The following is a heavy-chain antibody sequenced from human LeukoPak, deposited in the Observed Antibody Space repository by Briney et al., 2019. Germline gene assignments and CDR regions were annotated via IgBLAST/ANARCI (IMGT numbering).Heavy chain of an antibody. Sequence: GGSLRLSCAASGFTFSSYSMNWVRQAPGKGLEWVSSISSSSSYIYYADSVKGRFTISRDNAKNSLYLQMNSLRAEDTAVYYCARSVVPPPHNWFDPWGQGTLVTVSS. D-gene: IGHD2-2*01. CDR3: ARSVVPPPHNWFDP. V-gene: IGHV3-21*01. CDR2: ISSSSSYI. CDR1: GFTFSSYS. J-gene: IGHJ5*02.